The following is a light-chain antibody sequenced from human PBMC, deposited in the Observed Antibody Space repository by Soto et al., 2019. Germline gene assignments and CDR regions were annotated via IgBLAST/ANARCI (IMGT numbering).Light chain of an antibody. V-gene: IGLV2-14*01. CDR2: EVS. CDR1: SSDVGGYNY. Sequence: QSALTQPASVSGSPGQSITISCTGTSSDVGGYNYVSWYQQHPGKAPKLMIYEVSNRPSGVSNRFSGSKSGNTASLTISWLQAEDEADYCCSSYTSSSTLVFGGGTKVTVL. J-gene: IGLJ2*01. CDR3: SSYTSSSTLV.